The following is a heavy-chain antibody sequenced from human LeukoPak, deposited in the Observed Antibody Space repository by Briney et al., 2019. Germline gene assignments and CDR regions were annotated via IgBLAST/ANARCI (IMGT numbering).Heavy chain of an antibody. CDR1: GGSISSYY. CDR2: ISYSGST. D-gene: IGHD3-10*01. J-gene: IGHJ5*02. CDR3: AKEDYYGSGSFDP. Sequence: SETLSLTCTVSGGSISSYYWSWIRQPPGKGLEWIGYISYSGSTNYSPSLKSRVTISLDTSKNQFSLKLSSVTTADTAVYYCAKEDYYGSGSFDPWGQGTLVTVSS. V-gene: IGHV4-59*01.